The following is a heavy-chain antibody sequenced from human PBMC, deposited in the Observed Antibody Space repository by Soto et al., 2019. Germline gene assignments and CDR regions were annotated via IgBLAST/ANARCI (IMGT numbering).Heavy chain of an antibody. Sequence: VVSQRISCAASGFTFSSYSMNWVRQAPGKELEWVSSISSSSSYIYYADSVKGRFTISRDNAKNSLYLQMNSLRAEDTAVYYCARDSGSSGWYEARYYYYGMDVWGQGTTVTVSS. CDR2: ISSSSSYI. J-gene: IGHJ6*02. CDR1: GFTFSSYS. V-gene: IGHV3-21*01. D-gene: IGHD6-19*01. CDR3: ARDSGSSGWYEARYYYYGMDV.